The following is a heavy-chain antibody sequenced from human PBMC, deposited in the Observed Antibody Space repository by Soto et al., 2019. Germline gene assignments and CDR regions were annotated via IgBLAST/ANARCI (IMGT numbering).Heavy chain of an antibody. CDR3: AREHHSYGYIDY. V-gene: IGHV1-2*02. J-gene: IGHJ4*02. Sequence: SVKVSCKASGYPFTGYYMHWVRQAPGQGLEWMGWINPNSGGTNYAQKFQGRVTMTRDTSISTAYIELSRLRSDDTAVYYCAREHHSYGYIDYWGQGTLVTVSS. D-gene: IGHD5-18*01. CDR2: INPNSGGT. CDR1: GYPFTGYY.